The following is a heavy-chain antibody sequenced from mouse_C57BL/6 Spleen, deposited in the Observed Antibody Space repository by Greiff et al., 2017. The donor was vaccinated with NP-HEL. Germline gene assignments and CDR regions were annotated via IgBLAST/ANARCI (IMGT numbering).Heavy chain of an antibody. CDR3: ARAPGSSLYFDY. Sequence: VQLQQSGPELVKPGASVKLSCKASGYTFTSYWMHWVKQRPGQGLEWIGMIHPNSGSTNYNEKFKSKATLTVDKSSSTAYMQLSSLTSEDSAVYYCARAPGSSLYFDYWGQGTTLTVSS. CDR1: GYTFTSYW. CDR2: IHPNSGST. J-gene: IGHJ2*01. D-gene: IGHD1-1*01. V-gene: IGHV1-64*01.